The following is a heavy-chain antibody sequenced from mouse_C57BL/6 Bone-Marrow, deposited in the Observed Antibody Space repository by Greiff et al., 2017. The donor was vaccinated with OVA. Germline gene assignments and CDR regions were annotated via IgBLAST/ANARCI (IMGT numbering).Heavy chain of an antibody. Sequence: VQLQQSGAELVKPGASVKLSCTASGYTFTGYCMHWVKQRTEQGLEWIGRIDPGDGDTNYNAKFKGKATLTADTSSSTAYMGLRSLTSEDSAVYFCAGCGNGYYGLADGGKGTTVTV. V-gene: IGHV1-81*01. CDR2: IDPGDGDT. D-gene: IGHD2-3*01. J-gene: IGHJ1*03. CDR3: AGCGNGYYGLAD. CDR1: GYTFTGYC.